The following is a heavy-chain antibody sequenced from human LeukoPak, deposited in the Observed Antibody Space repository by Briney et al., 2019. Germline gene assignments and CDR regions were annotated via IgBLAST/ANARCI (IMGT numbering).Heavy chain of an antibody. CDR3: VRGGSPPTSTWSLDE. D-gene: IGHD1-26*01. V-gene: IGHV3-30*03. Sequence: SLRLSCVASGVTFSNFGVHWVRQAPGKGLVWVAVISYNGHYEYYGESVKGRFTISRDNSKNTVSLQMDNLRIKDTAVYYCVRGGSPPTSTWSLDEWGQGTLVSVSS. J-gene: IGHJ4*02. CDR1: GVTFSNFG. CDR2: ISYNGHYE.